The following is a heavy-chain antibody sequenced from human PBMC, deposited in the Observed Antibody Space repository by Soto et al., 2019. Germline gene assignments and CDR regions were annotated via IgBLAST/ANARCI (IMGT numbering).Heavy chain of an antibody. D-gene: IGHD2-15*01. CDR2: ISSSGYI. Sequence: EVQLVESGGGLVKPGGSLRLSCAASGFNFNSYTINWVRQAPGKRLEWLSSISSSGYIFSTDSVRGRFTISRDNAKNSVYLPINSLRAEDTAVYFCARDCSGGSCYPGMDVWGHGTTVTVSS. CDR3: ARDCSGGSCYPGMDV. CDR1: GFNFNSYT. J-gene: IGHJ6*02. V-gene: IGHV3-21*01.